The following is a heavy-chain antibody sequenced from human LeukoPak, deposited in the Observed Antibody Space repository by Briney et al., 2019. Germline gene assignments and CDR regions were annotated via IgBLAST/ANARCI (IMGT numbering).Heavy chain of an antibody. V-gene: IGHV1-69*06. CDR1: GGAFSNYA. Sequence: EASVKVSCKASGGAFSNYATSWVRQAPGQGLEWMGGIIPIFDTADYAQKFQGRVTITADTSTSTAYMDLSSLRSEDTAVYFCARHREQQLLVTDAFDIWGQGTMVTVSS. D-gene: IGHD6-13*01. CDR2: IIPIFDTA. J-gene: IGHJ3*02. CDR3: ARHREQQLLVTDAFDI.